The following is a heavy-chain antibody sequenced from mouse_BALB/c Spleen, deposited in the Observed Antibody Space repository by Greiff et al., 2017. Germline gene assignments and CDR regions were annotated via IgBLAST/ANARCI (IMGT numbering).Heavy chain of an antibody. J-gene: IGHJ2*01. CDR3: ARSESTMITPFDY. CDR2: IWAGGST. Sequence: VQRVESGPGLVAPSQSLSITCTVSGFSLTSYGVHWVRQPPGKGLEWLGVIWAGGSTNYNSALMSRLSISKDNSKSQVFLKMNSLQTDDTAMYYCARSESTMITPFDYWGQGTTLTVSS. V-gene: IGHV2-9*02. CDR1: GFSLTSYG. D-gene: IGHD2-4*01.